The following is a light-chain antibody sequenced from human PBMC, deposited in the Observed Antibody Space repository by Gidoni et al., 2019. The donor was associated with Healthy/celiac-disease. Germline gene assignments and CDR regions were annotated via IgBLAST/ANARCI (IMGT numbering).Light chain of an antibody. J-gene: IGKJ4*01. CDR1: QSVSSY. V-gene: IGKV3-11*01. CDR2: DAS. CDR3: QQRSNWPPIP. Sequence: EIVLTQSPATMSLSPGERATLSCRASQSVSSYLAWYQQKPGQAPRLLIYDASNRATGIPARFSGSGSGTDFTLTISRLEPEDFAVYYCQQRSNWPPIPFGGWTKVEI.